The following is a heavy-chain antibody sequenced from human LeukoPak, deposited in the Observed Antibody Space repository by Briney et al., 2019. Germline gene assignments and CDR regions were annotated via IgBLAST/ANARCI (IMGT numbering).Heavy chain of an antibody. CDR3: ARDFHSSGSYDAFDI. CDR2: INHSGST. CDR1: GGSFSGYY. Sequence: SETLSLTCAVYGGSFSGYYWSWIRQPPGKGLEWIGEINHSGSTNYNPSLKSRVTISVDTSKNQFSLKLSSVTAADTAVYYCARDFHSSGSYDAFDIWGQGTMVTVSS. V-gene: IGHV4-34*01. J-gene: IGHJ3*02. D-gene: IGHD3-10*01.